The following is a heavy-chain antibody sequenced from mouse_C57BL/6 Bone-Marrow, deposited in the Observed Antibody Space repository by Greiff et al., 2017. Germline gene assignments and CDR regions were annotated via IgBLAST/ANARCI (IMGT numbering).Heavy chain of an antibody. CDR1: GYTFTSYW. D-gene: IGHD1-1*01. Sequence: QVQLQQPGAELVKPGASVKLSCKASGYTFTSYWMQWVKQRPGQGLEWIGEIDPSDSYTNYNQKFKGKATLTVDTSSSTAYMQLSSLTSEDSAVYYCARDPTFYYGSSYSYWYFDVWGTGTTVTVSS. J-gene: IGHJ1*03. CDR2: IDPSDSYT. V-gene: IGHV1-50*01. CDR3: ARDPTFYYGSSYSYWYFDV.